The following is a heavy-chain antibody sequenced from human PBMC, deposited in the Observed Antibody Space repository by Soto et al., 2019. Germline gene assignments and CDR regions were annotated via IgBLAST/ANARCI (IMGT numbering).Heavy chain of an antibody. CDR2: ISSSSSYT. V-gene: IGHV3-11*06. Sequence: PGGSLRLSCGASGFTFSDYYMSWIRQAPGKGLEWVSYISSSSSYTNYADSVKGRFTISRDNAKNSLYLQMNSLRAEDTAVYYCAGGARQYYFDYWGQGTLVTVSS. D-gene: IGHD3-16*01. CDR3: AGGARQYYFDY. CDR1: GFTFSDYY. J-gene: IGHJ4*02.